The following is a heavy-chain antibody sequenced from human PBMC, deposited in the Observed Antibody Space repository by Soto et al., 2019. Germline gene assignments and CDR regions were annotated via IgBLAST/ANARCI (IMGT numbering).Heavy chain of an antibody. CDR2: MYYSGST. J-gene: IGHJ3*01. D-gene: IGHD2-21*02. Sequence: QVQLHESGPGLVKPSETLSLTCTVSGGSISNFYWSWIRQSPGRGLEWIGYGYMYYSGSTYYNPSLERRATISVDTSKNQISLRLTSVTADDTALYYCARGSLSTETANARDVWGPGTMVTVSS. V-gene: IGHV4-59*01. CDR1: GGSISNFY. CDR3: ARGSLSTETANARDV.